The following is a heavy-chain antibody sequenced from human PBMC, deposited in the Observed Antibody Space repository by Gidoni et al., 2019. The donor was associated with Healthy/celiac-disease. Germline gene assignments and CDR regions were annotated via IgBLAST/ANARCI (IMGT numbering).Heavy chain of an antibody. V-gene: IGHV4-34*01. CDR2: INHSGST. J-gene: IGHJ5*02. Sequence: QVQLQQWGAGLLKPSETLSLTCAVYGGSFSGYYWSWIRQPPGKGLEWIGEINHSGSTNYNPSLKSRVTISVDTSKNQFSLKLSSVTAADTAVYYCARGLIVAVAPGDWFDPWGQGTLVTVSS. D-gene: IGHD6-19*01. CDR1: GGSFSGYY. CDR3: ARGLIVAVAPGDWFDP.